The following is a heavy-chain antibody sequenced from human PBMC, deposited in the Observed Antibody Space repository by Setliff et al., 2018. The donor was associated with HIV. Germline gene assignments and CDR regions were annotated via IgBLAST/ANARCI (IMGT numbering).Heavy chain of an antibody. D-gene: IGHD5-12*01. J-gene: IGHJ6*03. CDR3: ARISVASRYNSDMDV. CDR1: GFTFDDFG. V-gene: IGHV3-20*04. CDR2: INWNGGST. Sequence: GGSLRLSCAASGFTFDDFGMSWVRQGPGKGLEWVSSINWNGGSTGYADSVKGRFTISRDTSKNTLFLQINSLRPEDTAVYYCARISVASRYNSDMDVWGKGTTVTV.